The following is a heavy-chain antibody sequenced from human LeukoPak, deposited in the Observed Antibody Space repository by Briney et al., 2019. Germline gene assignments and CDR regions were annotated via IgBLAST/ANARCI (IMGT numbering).Heavy chain of an antibody. CDR3: ARIANYDFWSGHPDY. CDR1: GFTFTTYW. D-gene: IGHD3-3*01. V-gene: IGHV3-7*01. J-gene: IGHJ4*02. CDR2: IRQDGSDK. Sequence: GGSLRLSCTASGFTFTTYWMSWVRQAPGRGLEWVASIRQDGSDKYYVDSVKGRFTISRDNARNSLNLQRNSLRADDTAVYYCARIANYDFWSGHPDYWGQGTLVTVSS.